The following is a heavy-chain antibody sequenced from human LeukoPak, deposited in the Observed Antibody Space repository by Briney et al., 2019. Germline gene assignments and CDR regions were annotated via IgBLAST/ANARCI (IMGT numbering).Heavy chain of an antibody. J-gene: IGHJ4*02. D-gene: IGHD5-24*01. CDR1: GGSISSSSYY. CDR3: ARLSLYNTQDY. V-gene: IGHV4-39*01. Sequence: SETLSLTCTISGGSISSSSYYWGWIRQPPGKGLEWIGSIYYSGSTYYNPSLKSRVTISVDTSKNQFSLKLSSMTAADTAVYYSARLSLYNTQDYWGQGTLVTVSS. CDR2: IYYSGST.